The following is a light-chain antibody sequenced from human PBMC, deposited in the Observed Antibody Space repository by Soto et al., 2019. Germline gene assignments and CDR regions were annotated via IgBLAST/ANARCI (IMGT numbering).Light chain of an antibody. V-gene: IGKV3-20*01. Sequence: EIVLTQSPGTLSLSPGERATLSCRASQSVNSNYLAWYQQKPGQGPRLLMYGASSRATGIPDRFSGSGSGTDFTLTISRLEPEDFATYYCQQYNHYSSYTFGRGTKLEIK. CDR1: QSVNSNY. J-gene: IGKJ2*01. CDR3: QQYNHYSSYT. CDR2: GAS.